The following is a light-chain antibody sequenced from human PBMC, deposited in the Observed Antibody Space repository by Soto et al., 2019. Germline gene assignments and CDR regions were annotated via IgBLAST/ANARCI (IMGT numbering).Light chain of an antibody. CDR3: AAWDDSLQAWV. J-gene: IGLJ3*02. CDR2: TDN. Sequence: QSVLTQPPSASGTPGQRVTISCSGSNSNIGSHTVNWYQQLPGTAPKLLIYTDNQRPSGGPDRFSDSKSGTSASLAISGLQSEDEAEQYCAAWDDSLQAWVFGGGTKVTVL. CDR1: NSNIGSHT. V-gene: IGLV1-44*01.